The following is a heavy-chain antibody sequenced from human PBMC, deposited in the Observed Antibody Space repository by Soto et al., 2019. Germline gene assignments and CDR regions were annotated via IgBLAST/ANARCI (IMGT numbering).Heavy chain of an antibody. Sequence: EVQLLESGGGLVQPGGSLRLSCAASGFTFSSYAISWVRQAPGKGLEWVSAISGRGGSTYYADSVKGRFTISRDNSKNTLYLQMNSLRAEDTAVYYCAKDKGVRDDFDIWGQGTMVTVSS. CDR2: ISGRGGST. J-gene: IGHJ3*02. CDR1: GFTFSSYA. D-gene: IGHD3-10*01. V-gene: IGHV3-23*01. CDR3: AKDKGVRDDFDI.